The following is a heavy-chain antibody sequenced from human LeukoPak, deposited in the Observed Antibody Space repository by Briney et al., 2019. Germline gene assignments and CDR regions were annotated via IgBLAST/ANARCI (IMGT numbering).Heavy chain of an antibody. Sequence: GGSLRLSCAASGFTFSSYGMHWVRQAPGKGLEWVAFIRYDGSNKYYADSVKGRFTISRDNSKNTLYLQMNSLRAEDTAVYYCAKDSENSSGWYYYCYYMDVWGKGTTVTISS. J-gene: IGHJ6*03. CDR1: GFTFSSYG. CDR3: AKDSENSSGWYYYCYYMDV. V-gene: IGHV3-30*02. CDR2: IRYDGSNK. D-gene: IGHD6-19*01.